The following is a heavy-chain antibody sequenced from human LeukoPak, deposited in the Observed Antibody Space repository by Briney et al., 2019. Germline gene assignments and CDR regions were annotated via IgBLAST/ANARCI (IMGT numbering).Heavy chain of an antibody. CDR1: GFTFSSYG. CDR3: AKDLLRYFDWLLYDY. D-gene: IGHD3-9*01. V-gene: IGHV3-23*01. J-gene: IGHJ4*02. Sequence: GGTLRLSCAASGFTFSSYGMSWVRQAPGKGLEWVSAISGSGGSTYYADSVKGRFTISRDNSKNTLYLQMNSLRAEDTAVYYCAKDLLRYFDWLLYDYWGQGTLVTVSS. CDR2: ISGSGGST.